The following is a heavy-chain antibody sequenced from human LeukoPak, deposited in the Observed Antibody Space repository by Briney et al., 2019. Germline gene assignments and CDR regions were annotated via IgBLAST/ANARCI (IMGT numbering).Heavy chain of an antibody. J-gene: IGHJ4*02. V-gene: IGHV3-7*03. Sequence: GGSLRLSCAASGFIFSQYSMNWVRQAPGKGLEWVANINEDETAKYYVGSVKGRFTISRDNAKNSLYLQMNSLRDEDTAVYYCAKDLYSNYGPADYWGQGNLVTVSS. D-gene: IGHD4-11*01. CDR3: AKDLYSNYGPADY. CDR2: INEDETAK. CDR1: GFIFSQYS.